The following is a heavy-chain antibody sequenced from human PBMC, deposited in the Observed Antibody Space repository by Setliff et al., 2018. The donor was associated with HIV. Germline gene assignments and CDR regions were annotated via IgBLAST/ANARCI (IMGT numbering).Heavy chain of an antibody. D-gene: IGHD3-16*01. CDR2: ISFDGSNK. Sequence: SLRLSCAASGFTFSNYAIHWVRQAPGKGLEWVAVISFDGSNKYYADSVKGRFSISRDDSKNTVYLQMHSLRVDDTAAYYCAKGVKWLGPWGQGILVTVSS. J-gene: IGHJ5*02. CDR3: AKGVKWLGP. V-gene: IGHV3-30*18. CDR1: GFTFSNYA.